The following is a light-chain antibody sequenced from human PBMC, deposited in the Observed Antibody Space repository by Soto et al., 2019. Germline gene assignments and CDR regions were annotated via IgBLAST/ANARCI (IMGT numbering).Light chain of an antibody. V-gene: IGKV3-20*01. J-gene: IGKJ5*01. CDR3: KQYGGSPRIT. CDR2: GAS. Sequence: EIGLTQSPGTLSLSPGERATLSCRASERLSSVYLAWYQQRPGQPPRLLIYGASNRATGIPDRFSGSGSGTDFTLIINRLEPEDVAIYYCKQYGGSPRITFGQGTRLEIK. CDR1: ERLSSVY.